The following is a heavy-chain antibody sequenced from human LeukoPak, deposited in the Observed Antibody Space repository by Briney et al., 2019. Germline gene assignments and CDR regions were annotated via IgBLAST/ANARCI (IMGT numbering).Heavy chain of an antibody. CDR1: GFSFSGYW. Sequence: PGGSLRLSCAASGFSFSGYWMSWVRQAPGKGLEWVATIREHGGEKFYVDSVKGRFTISRDNAKNSLYLQMTSLRAEDTAMYYCARGGDTVTAPWGQGTLVTVSS. CDR2: IREHGGEK. D-gene: IGHD4-17*01. V-gene: IGHV3-7*01. J-gene: IGHJ5*02. CDR3: ARGGDTVTAP.